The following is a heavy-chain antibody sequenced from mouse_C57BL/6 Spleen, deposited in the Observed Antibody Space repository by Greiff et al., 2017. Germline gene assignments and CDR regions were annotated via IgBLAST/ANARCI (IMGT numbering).Heavy chain of an antibody. CDR3: ARSGTTVASGYFDV. CDR2: IHPNSGST. D-gene: IGHD1-1*01. J-gene: IGHJ1*03. Sequence: QVQLQQPGAELVKPGASVKLSCKASGYTFTSYWMHWVKQRPGQGLEWIGMIHPNSGSTNYNEKFKSKATLTVDTSSSTAYMQLSSLTSEDSAVYYWARSGTTVASGYFDVWGTGTTVTVSS. CDR1: GYTFTSYW. V-gene: IGHV1-64*01.